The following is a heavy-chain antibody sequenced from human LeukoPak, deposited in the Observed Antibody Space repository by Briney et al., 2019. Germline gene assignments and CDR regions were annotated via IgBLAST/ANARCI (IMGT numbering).Heavy chain of an antibody. V-gene: IGHV3-30*04. J-gene: IGHJ3*02. D-gene: IGHD3-16*01. CDR1: GFTFSSYA. Sequence: GGSLRLSCAASGFTFSSYAMHWVRQAPGKGLEWVAVISYDGSNKYYADSVKGRFTISRDNSKNTLYLQMNSLRAEDTAVYYCAKIGGVGAFDIWGQGTMVTVSS. CDR2: ISYDGSNK. CDR3: AKIGGVGAFDI.